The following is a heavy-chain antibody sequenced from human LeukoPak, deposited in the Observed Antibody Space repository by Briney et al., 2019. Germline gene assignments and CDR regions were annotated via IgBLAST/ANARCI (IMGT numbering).Heavy chain of an antibody. CDR1: EFAFGNFY. CDR2: IDGRSTAI. V-gene: IGHV3-11*01. D-gene: IGHD3-16*02. CDR3: ARDYRPYYFDY. J-gene: IGHJ4*02. Sequence: GGSLRLSCTASEFAFGNFYMSWIRQAPGKGLEWVAYIDGRSTAILYADSVRGRFTISRDNSKNPLYLEMNSLTAEDTAVYHCARDYRPYYFDYWGQGALVTVSS.